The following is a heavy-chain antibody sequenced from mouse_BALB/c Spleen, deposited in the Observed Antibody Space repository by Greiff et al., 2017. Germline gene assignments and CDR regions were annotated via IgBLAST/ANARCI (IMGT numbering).Heavy chain of an antibody. J-gene: IGHJ4*01. Sequence: QVQLQQSGAELVRPGVSVKISCKGSGYTFTDYAMHWVKQSHAKSLEWIGVISTYYGDATYNQKFKGKATMTVDKSSSTAYMELARLTSEDSAIYYCARRCGKKAMDYWGQGTSVTVSS. CDR1: GYTFTDYA. D-gene: IGHD1-1*02. CDR2: ISTYYGDA. V-gene: IGHV1-67*01. CDR3: ARRCGKKAMDY.